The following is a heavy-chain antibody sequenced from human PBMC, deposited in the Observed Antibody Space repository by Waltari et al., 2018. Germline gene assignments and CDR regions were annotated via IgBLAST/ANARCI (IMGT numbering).Heavy chain of an antibody. CDR3: ARAARDGYNKIKGEAFDI. V-gene: IGHV4-59*01. CDR1: RGSISSYS. CDR2: IYYSGST. D-gene: IGHD5-12*01. Sequence: QVQLQESGTGLVKPSETLSLTCTVSRGSISSYSWSWIRQPPGKGLEWIGYIYYSGSTNYNPSLKSRVTISVDTSKNQFSLKLSSVTAADTAVYYCARAARDGYNKIKGEAFDIWGQGTMVTVSS. J-gene: IGHJ3*02.